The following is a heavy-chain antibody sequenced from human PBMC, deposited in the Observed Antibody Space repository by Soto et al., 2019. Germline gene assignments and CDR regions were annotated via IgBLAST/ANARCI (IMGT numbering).Heavy chain of an antibody. CDR2: ISYDGSNK. J-gene: IGHJ6*02. V-gene: IGHV3-30-3*01. CDR1: GFTFSSYA. CDR3: ARDYTIVVVITDYYYYGMDV. Sequence: PGGSLRLSCAASGFTFSSYAMHWVRQAPGKGLEWVAVISYDGSNKYYADSVKGRFTISRDNSKNTLYLQMNSLRAEDTAVYYCARDYTIVVVITDYYYYGMDVWGQGTTVTVSS. D-gene: IGHD3-22*01.